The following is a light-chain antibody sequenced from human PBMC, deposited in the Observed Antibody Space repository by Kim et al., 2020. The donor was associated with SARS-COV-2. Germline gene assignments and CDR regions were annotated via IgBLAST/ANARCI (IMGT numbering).Light chain of an antibody. V-gene: IGKV1-5*03. CDR1: QSISTW. J-gene: IGKJ1*01. CDR2: KAS. CDR3: QQCHTFS. Sequence: ASVGDTVTITCRASQSISTWLAWYQQKPGKAPKLLIYKASSLEIGVPSRCSGNMSGTEFTLTINSLEPDDFATYYCQQCHTFSFGQGTKVDIK.